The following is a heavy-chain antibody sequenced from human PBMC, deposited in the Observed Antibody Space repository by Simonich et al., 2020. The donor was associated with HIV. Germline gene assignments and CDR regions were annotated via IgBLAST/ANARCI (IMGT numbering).Heavy chain of an antibody. CDR1: GGSFSGYY. J-gene: IGHJ4*02. CDR2: INHSGRT. D-gene: IGHD4-17*01. V-gene: IGHV4-34*01. Sequence: QVQLQQWGAGLLKPSETLSLTCAVYGGSFSGYYWSWLRQPPGKGLEWIGEINHSGRTKYNPSLKSRVTISVDTSKNQFSLKLSSVTAADTAVYYCARRHPTTVTTPYFDYWGQGTLVTVSS. CDR3: ARRHPTTVTTPYFDY.